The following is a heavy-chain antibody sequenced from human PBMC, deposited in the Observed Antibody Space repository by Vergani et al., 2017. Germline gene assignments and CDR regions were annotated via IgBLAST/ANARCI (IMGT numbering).Heavy chain of an antibody. CDR2: INDGNGNT. Sequence: QVQLVQSGAEVKKPGASVKVSCKASGYTFTSYAMHWVRQAPGQRLEWMGWINDGNGNTKYSQKFQGRVTITRDTSASTAYMEQSSLRSEDTAVYYCARGGSSWLQYFQQWGQGTLVTGSS. V-gene: IGHV1-3*01. J-gene: IGHJ1*01. D-gene: IGHD6-13*01. CDR1: GYTFTSYA. CDR3: ARGGSSWLQYFQQ.